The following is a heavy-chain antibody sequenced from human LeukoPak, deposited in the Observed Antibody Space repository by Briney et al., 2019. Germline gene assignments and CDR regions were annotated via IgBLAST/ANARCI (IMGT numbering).Heavy chain of an antibody. CDR1: GLTFGDYA. D-gene: IGHD2-15*01. CDR2: IRSKAYGGTT. V-gene: IGHV3-49*04. J-gene: IGHJ3*02. CDR3: SRVRYCSGRSCYFGAFDI. Sequence: GGSLRLSCTASGLTFGDYAMSWVRQAPGKGLEWVSFIRSKAYGGTTEYAASVKGRFIISRDDSKSIAYLQMNSLKTEVTAVYYCSRVRYCSGRSCYFGAFDIWGQGTMVTVSS.